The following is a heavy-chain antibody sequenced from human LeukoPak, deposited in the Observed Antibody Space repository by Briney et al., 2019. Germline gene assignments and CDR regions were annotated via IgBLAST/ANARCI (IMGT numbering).Heavy chain of an antibody. CDR1: GFTFSDYS. J-gene: IGHJ4*02. D-gene: IGHD5-24*01. Sequence: GGSLRLSCAASGFTFSDYSMNWVRQAPGKGLEWISYIGGRGDGISYADSVKGRFTVSRDNAKNSLFLQMNSLRAEDTAVYYCARDPLELRLTPFDYWGQGTLVTVSS. V-gene: IGHV3-48*01. CDR3: ARDPLELRLTPFDY. CDR2: IGGRGDGI.